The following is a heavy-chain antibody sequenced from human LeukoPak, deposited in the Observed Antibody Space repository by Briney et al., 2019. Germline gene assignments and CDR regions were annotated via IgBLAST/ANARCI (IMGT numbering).Heavy chain of an antibody. CDR3: ARAPDYGDYLPFDY. V-gene: IGHV3-30-3*01. CDR1: GFTFSSYA. D-gene: IGHD4-17*01. Sequence: GGSLRLSCVASGFTFSSYAMSWVRQAPGKGLEWVAVISYDGSNKYYADSVKGRFTISRDNSKNTLYLQMNSLRAEDTAVYYCARAPDYGDYLPFDYWAREPWSPSPQ. CDR2: ISYDGSNK. J-gene: IGHJ4*02.